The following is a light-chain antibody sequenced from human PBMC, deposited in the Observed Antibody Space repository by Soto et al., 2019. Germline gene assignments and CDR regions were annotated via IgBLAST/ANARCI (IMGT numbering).Light chain of an antibody. CDR1: GSNTGNNF. J-gene: IGLJ3*02. Sequence: QTVVTQQPSVSAAPGQKVTISCSGGGSNTGNNFVSWYQQFPETAPKLLIYDTDKRPSGIPDRFSGSKSGTSATLGITRLQTGDEADYYCGTWDSALSLWLFGGGTKLTVL. CDR3: GTWDSALSLWL. CDR2: DTD. V-gene: IGLV1-51*01.